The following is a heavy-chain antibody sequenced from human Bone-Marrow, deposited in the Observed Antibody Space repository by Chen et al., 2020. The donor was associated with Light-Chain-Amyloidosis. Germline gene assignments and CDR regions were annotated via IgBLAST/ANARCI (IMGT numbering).Heavy chain of an antibody. CDR1: GYTFNDYY. V-gene: IGHV1-2*02. CDR2: IRPNTGDT. Sequence: QVHLVQSGAEVKKPGASVKVSCQASGYTFNDYYLHWARQAPGQGLEWMGWIRPNTGDTEYTQNFQGRVTLTTDRSISTAYMELSSLTSDDTAVYYCARDPYCSAPTCYGGAMDVWGQGTMVTVSS. J-gene: IGHJ6*02. CDR3: ARDPYCSAPTCYGGAMDV. D-gene: IGHD2-15*01.